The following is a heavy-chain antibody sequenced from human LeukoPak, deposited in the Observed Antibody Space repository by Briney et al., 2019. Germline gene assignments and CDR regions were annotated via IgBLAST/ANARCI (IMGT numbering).Heavy chain of an antibody. CDR2: IWYDGSNK. CDR1: GFTFSSYG. V-gene: IGHV3-33*01. CDR3: ATQVLSGWRYFDY. J-gene: IGHJ4*02. D-gene: IGHD6-19*01. Sequence: GGSLRLSCAASGFTFSSYGMHWVRQAPGKGLEWVAVIWYDGSNKYYADSVKGRFTISRDNSKNTLYLQMNSLRAEDTAVYYCATQVLSGWRYFDYWGQGTLVTVSS.